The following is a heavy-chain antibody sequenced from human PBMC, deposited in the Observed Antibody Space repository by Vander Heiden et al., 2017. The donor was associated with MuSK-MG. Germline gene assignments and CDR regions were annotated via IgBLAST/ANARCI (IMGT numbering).Heavy chain of an antibody. V-gene: IGHV3-66*01. D-gene: IGHD3-16*01. J-gene: IGHJ3*02. CDR2: IYSGGST. Sequence: EVQLVESGGGLVQPGGSLRLSCAASGFTVSRNYMSWVRQAPGKGLEWVSVIYSGGSTYDADSVKGRFTISRDNSKNTLYLKMNSLRAEDTAVYDCARDTSGAFDIWGQGTMVTVSS. CDR3: ARDTSGAFDI. CDR1: GFTVSRNY.